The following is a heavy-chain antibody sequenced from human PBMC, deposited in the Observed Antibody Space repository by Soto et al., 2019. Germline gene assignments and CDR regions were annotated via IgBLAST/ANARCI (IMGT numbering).Heavy chain of an antibody. D-gene: IGHD2-15*01. V-gene: IGHV3-21*01. CDR2: SSSSVYI. Sequence: GGSLRPSFTASGFNFHSYAINWVRQAPGKRLEWLSSSSSSVYIFATDSVRGRFTISRDNAKNAVYLQINSLRAEDTAVYFCAMDCSGGSCYPGMDVWGQGTTVTVSS. J-gene: IGHJ6*02. CDR1: GFNFHSYA. CDR3: AMDCSGGSCYPGMDV.